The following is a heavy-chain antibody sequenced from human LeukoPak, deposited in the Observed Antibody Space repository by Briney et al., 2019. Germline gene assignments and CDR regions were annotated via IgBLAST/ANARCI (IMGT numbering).Heavy chain of an antibody. CDR3: ARGGRGLATRFDP. J-gene: IGHJ5*02. V-gene: IGHV4-59*13. CDR1: GGSISSYY. CDR2: IYYTGST. D-gene: IGHD3-3*02. Sequence: SETLSLTCTVSGGSISSYYWSWIRQPPGKGLDWIGYIYYTGSTNYNPSLKSRVTLSADTSKNQFSLKLSSVTAADTAVYYCARGGRGLATRFDPWGQGVLVTVSS.